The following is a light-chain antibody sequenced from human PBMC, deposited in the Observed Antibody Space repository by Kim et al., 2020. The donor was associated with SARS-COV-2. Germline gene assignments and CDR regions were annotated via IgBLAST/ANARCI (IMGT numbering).Light chain of an antibody. V-gene: IGLV3-19*01. CDR3: NSRDSGGNHVV. J-gene: IGLJ2*01. CDR2: GEN. CDR1: SLRSYY. Sequence: ALGQTGRVTCQRDSLRSYYASWYQQKPGRAPVLVINGENNRPSGSPDRFSGSSSGNTAALTITGAQEEDEADYYCNSRDSGGNHVVFGGGTQLTVL.